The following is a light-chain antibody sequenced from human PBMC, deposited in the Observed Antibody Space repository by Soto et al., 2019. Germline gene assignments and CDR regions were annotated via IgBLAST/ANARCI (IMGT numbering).Light chain of an antibody. Sequence: QAVVTQPPSASGTPGQRVTISCSGSSSNIGGNYVYWYQQFPGTAPKLLIYRNSQRPSGIPDRISASKSGSSASLAISGLRSEDEADYSCAAWDDSLSAVVFGGGTKLTVL. CDR2: RNS. CDR3: AAWDDSLSAVV. J-gene: IGLJ2*01. V-gene: IGLV1-47*01. CDR1: SSNIGGNY.